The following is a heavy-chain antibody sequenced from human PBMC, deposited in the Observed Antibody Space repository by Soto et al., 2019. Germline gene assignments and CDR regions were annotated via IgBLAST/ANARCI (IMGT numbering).Heavy chain of an antibody. D-gene: IGHD4-17*01. J-gene: IGHJ6*02. V-gene: IGHV1-69*13. CDR2: IIPIFGTA. CDR1: WGTFRRYA. Sequence: VNVYCKAAWGTFRRYAIIRVRQTPGQGLEWMGGIIPIFGTANYAQKFQGRVTITADESTSTAYMELSSLRSEDTAVYYCARVTGEVSNYYYYGMDVWGQGTTVTVSS. CDR3: ARVTGEVSNYYYYGMDV.